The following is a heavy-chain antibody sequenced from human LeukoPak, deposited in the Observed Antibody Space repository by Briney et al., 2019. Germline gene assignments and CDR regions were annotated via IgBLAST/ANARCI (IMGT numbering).Heavy chain of an antibody. CDR1: GFTFSSYS. D-gene: IGHD2-2*01. CDR2: ISSSSTYI. J-gene: IGHJ4*02. Sequence: PGGSLRLSCATSGFTFSSYSMNWVRQAPGKGLEWVSSISSSSTYIYYADSVKGRFTISRDNAKNSLYLQLNSLRAEDTAVYYCARGGCTTTSCYLFDYWGQGTLVNVSS. CDR3: ARGGCTTTSCYLFDY. V-gene: IGHV3-21*01.